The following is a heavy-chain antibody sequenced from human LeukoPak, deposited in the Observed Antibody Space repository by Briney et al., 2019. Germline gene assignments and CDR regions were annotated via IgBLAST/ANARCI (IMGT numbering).Heavy chain of an antibody. CDR1: GFTFSSYG. CDR2: IWYDGSNK. V-gene: IGHV3-33*01. D-gene: IGHD6-13*01. Sequence: GGSLRLSCAASGFTFSSYGMHWVRQAPGKGLEWVAVIWYDGSNKYYADSVKGRFTISRDNSKNTLYLQMNSLRAEDTAVYYCARGSSSWFALDYWGQGTLVTAS. CDR3: ARGSSSWFALDY. J-gene: IGHJ4*02.